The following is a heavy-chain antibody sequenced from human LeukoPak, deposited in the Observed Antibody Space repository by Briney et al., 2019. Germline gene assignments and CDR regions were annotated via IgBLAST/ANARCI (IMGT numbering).Heavy chain of an antibody. CDR3: ATRDGSPRDYYYYGMDV. CDR1: GGSMRSYY. J-gene: IGHJ6*02. CDR2: IFNSGST. Sequence: SETLSLTCTVSGGSMRSYYWSWIRQPPGKGLEWIGYIFNSGSTYYNPSLNSRVTISVDTSKNQFSLRLSSVTAADTAVYYCATRDGSPRDYYYYGMDVWGQGTTVTVSS. V-gene: IGHV4-59*08. D-gene: IGHD6-25*01.